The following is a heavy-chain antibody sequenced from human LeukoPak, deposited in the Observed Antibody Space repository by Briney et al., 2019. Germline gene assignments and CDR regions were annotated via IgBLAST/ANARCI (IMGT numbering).Heavy chain of an antibody. Sequence: PGGSLRLSCAASGFTFSIYWMSWVRQAPGKGLEWVAHIREDGSKKYYVDSVKGRFTISRDNAKSSLYLQMNSLRAEDTAVYYCARDILRGVVVVAATSDFWGQGTLVTVSS. CDR3: ARDILRGVVVVAATSDF. J-gene: IGHJ4*02. D-gene: IGHD2-15*01. CDR2: IREDGSKK. V-gene: IGHV3-7*01. CDR1: GFTFSIYW.